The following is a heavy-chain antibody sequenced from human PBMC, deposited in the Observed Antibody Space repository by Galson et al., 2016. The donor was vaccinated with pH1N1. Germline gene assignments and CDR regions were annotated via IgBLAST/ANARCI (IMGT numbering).Heavy chain of an antibody. D-gene: IGHD2-21*01. CDR3: ATYWGTVTSWIVALDL. Sequence: SLRLSCAASGFTFRDAWMTWVRQAPGKGLEWVGRIKNNNEGGPADYAAPVKGRFTISRDDSKNMLYLKMNILKTEDTAVYYCATYWGTVTSWIVALDLWGRGTMVTVSS. CDR2: IKNNNEGGPA. J-gene: IGHJ3*01. V-gene: IGHV3-15*01. CDR1: GFTFRDAW.